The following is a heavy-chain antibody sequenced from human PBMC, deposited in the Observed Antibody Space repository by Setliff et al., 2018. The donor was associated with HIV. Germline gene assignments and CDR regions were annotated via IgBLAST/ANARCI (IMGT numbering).Heavy chain of an antibody. Sequence: ASVKVSCKASGYTFTSYGISWVRQAPGQGLEWMGWISAYNGNTNYAQKLQGRVIMTTDTSTSTAYMELRSLRSDDTAVYYCAGSGYCSGGSCFDYWGQGTLVTVSS. CDR1: GYTFTSYG. D-gene: IGHD2-15*01. CDR2: ISAYNGNT. J-gene: IGHJ4*02. V-gene: IGHV1-18*01. CDR3: AGSGYCSGGSCFDY.